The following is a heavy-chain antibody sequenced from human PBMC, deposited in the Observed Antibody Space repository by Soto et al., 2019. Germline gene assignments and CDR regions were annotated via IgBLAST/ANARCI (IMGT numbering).Heavy chain of an antibody. CDR3: ARGDCVGGTCYSLAGSFYYYTDV. V-gene: IGHV3-74*01. D-gene: IGHD2-15*01. CDR2: INSDGSVS. Sequence: EVQLVESGGGLVQPGGSLRLSCVASGFTFSNYWMYWVRQAPGEGLVWVSRINSDGSVSSYADSVKGRLTISRDNVKNTLYLQMDSLRAEDTAVYYCARGDCVGGTCYSLAGSFYYYTDVWGKGTTVTVFS. J-gene: IGHJ6*03. CDR1: GFTFSNYW.